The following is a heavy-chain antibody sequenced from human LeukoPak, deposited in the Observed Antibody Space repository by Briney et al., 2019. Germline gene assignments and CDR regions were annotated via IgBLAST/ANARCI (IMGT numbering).Heavy chain of an antibody. CDR2: ISSSSSTI. Sequence: GGSLRPSCAASGFTFSSYSMNWVRQAPGKGLEWVSYISSSSSTIYYADSVKGRFTISRDNAKNSLYLQMNSLRAEDTAVYYCARGVIAAAADYWGQGTLVTVSS. CDR1: GFTFSSYS. D-gene: IGHD6-13*01. J-gene: IGHJ4*02. CDR3: ARGVIAAAADY. V-gene: IGHV3-48*01.